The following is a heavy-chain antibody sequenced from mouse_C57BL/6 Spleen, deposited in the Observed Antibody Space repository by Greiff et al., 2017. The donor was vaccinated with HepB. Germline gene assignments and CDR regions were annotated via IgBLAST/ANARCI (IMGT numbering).Heavy chain of an antibody. CDR3: ARGGYGSSLDY. V-gene: IGHV5-16*01. J-gene: IGHJ2*01. D-gene: IGHD1-1*01. CDR1: GFTFSDYY. Sequence: EVKLVESEGGLVQPGSSMKLSCTASGFTFSDYYMAWVRQVPEKGLEWVANINYDGSSTYYLDSLKSRFIISRDNAKNILYLQMSSLKSEDTATYYCARGGYGSSLDYWGQGTTLTVSS. CDR2: INYDGSST.